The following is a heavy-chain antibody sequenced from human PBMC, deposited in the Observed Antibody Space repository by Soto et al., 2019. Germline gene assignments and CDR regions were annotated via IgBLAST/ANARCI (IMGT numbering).Heavy chain of an antibody. CDR3: ARDQSPKHYDSSGYQGYYFDY. D-gene: IGHD3-22*01. Sequence: PSETLSLTCTVSGGSISNYYWSWIRQPPGKGLEWIGYIHYSGSTNYKPSLKSRVTISVDTSKNQFSLKLSSVTAADTAVYYCARDQSPKHYDSSGYQGYYFDYWGQGTLVTVSS. CDR2: IHYSGST. CDR1: GGSISNYY. V-gene: IGHV4-59*12. J-gene: IGHJ4*02.